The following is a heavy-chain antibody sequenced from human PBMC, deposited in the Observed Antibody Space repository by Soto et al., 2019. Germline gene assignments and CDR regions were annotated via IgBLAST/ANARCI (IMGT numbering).Heavy chain of an antibody. CDR2: ISYDGSNK. J-gene: IGHJ4*02. D-gene: IGHD2-2*01. V-gene: IGHV3-30*18. CDR1: AFTFSGYG. CDR3: AKDAVHCSSTSCYPGYYFDY. Sequence: QPGGPLRLSCSASAFTFSGYGMHWAGQGPDKGLERVAVISYDGSNKYYADSVKGRFTISRDNSKNALYLQMNSLRAEDTAVYYCAKDAVHCSSTSCYPGYYFDYWGQGTLVTVSS.